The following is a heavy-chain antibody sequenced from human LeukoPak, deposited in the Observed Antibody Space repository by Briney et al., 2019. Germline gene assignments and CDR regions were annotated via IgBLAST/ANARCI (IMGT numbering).Heavy chain of an antibody. Sequence: ASVKVSCKASGYTFTNYGISWVRQAPGQGLEWMGWISAYNGNTNYAQKLQGRVTMTADTSTSTAYMELRSLRSDDTAVYYCGGGGQLRATTSLDYWGQGTLVTVSS. CDR1: GYTFTNYG. CDR3: GGGGQLRATTSLDY. V-gene: IGHV1-18*01. D-gene: IGHD5-24*01. CDR2: ISAYNGNT. J-gene: IGHJ4*02.